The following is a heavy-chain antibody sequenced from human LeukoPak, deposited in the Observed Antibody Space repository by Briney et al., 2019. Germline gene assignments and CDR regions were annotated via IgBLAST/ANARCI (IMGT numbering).Heavy chain of an antibody. J-gene: IGHJ3*02. CDR2: ISNTGLTT. CDR3: AKVRKGVGAFDI. Sequence: GGSLRLSCAASGFTLGIYAMSWARQAPGKGLEWVSGISNTGLTTYYIDSVKGRFTISRDSSKNTLNLQMDSLRTEDTAVYYCAKVRKGVGAFDIWGQGIMVTVSS. CDR1: GFTLGIYA. V-gene: IGHV3-23*01. D-gene: IGHD3-16*01.